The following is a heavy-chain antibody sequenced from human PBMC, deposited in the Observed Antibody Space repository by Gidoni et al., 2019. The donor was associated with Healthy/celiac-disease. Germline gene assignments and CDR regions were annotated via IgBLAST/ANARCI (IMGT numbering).Heavy chain of an antibody. CDR1: GFPRSTSGVG. CDR2: IYWDDDK. CDR3: AHSRVDTAMEYFDY. Sequence: QITLKASGPPLVNPTQPLTLTCTFSGFPRSTSGVGVGWIRQPPGKALAWLALIYWDDDKRYSPSLKSRLTITKDTSKNQVVLTMTNIDPVDTATYYCAHSRVDTAMEYFDYWGQGTLVTVSS. V-gene: IGHV2-5*02. J-gene: IGHJ4*02. D-gene: IGHD5-18*01.